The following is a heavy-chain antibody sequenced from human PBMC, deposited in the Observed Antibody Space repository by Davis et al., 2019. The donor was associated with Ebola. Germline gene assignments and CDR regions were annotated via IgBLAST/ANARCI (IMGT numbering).Heavy chain of an antibody. J-gene: IGHJ4*02. CDR3: GRGGYYRETITY. CDR2: INWNGAST. D-gene: IGHD3-10*01. Sequence: GESLKISCAASGFTFDDFGMSWVRLIPAKGLEWVAGINWNGASTSYAESVKGRFTISRDNSKNSLSLQLNSVSVEDTALYFCGRGGYYRETITYWGQGTLVTVSS. CDR1: GFTFDDFG. V-gene: IGHV3-20*04.